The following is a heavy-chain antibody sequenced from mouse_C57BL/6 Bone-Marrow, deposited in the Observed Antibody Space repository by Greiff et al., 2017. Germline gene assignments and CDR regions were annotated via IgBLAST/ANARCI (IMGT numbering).Heavy chain of an antibody. CDR1: GFTFSSYC. J-gene: IGHJ4*01. Sequence: EVKLLQSGGDLVKPGASLKLSCAASGFTFSSYCMSWVRQTPDKRLEWVATISSGGSYTYYPDSVKGRFTISKDNAKNTLYLPLRNLKSEVTAMYYCARRGHYSNDEYCYAMDYWGQGTSVTVSA. CDR2: ISSGGSYT. CDR3: ARRGHYSNDEYCYAMDY. D-gene: IGHD2-12*01. V-gene: IGHV5-6*02.